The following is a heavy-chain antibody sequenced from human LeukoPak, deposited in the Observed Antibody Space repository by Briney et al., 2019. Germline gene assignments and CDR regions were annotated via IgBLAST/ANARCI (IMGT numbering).Heavy chain of an antibody. Sequence: SETLSLTCAVYGGSFSGYYWSWIRQPPGKGPEWIGEINHSGSTNYNPSLKSRVTISVDTSKNQFSLKLSSVTAADTAVYYCASGWLRDYWGQGTLVTVSS. CDR2: INHSGST. CDR1: GGSFSGYY. D-gene: IGHD5-12*01. V-gene: IGHV4-34*01. CDR3: ASGWLRDY. J-gene: IGHJ4*02.